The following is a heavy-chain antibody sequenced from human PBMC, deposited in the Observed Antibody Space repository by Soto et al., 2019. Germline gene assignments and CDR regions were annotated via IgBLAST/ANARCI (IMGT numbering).Heavy chain of an antibody. J-gene: IGHJ4*02. CDR1: VLTRNEHY. Sequence: PCWALRVSCSASVLTRNEHYMSCIRQAPRKRLEWVSFSSNSGTFTKYADSVKGRFTISRDNAKNSLYLQINSLRGEDTAIYFCARSGDNYNVLDYWGPGPPVTVSS. V-gene: IGHV3-11*03. D-gene: IGHD3-10*02. CDR3: ARSGDNYNVLDY. CDR2: SSNSGTFT.